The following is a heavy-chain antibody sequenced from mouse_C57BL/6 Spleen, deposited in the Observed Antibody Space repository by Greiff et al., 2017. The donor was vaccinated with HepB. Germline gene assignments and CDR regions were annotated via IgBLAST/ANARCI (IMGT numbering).Heavy chain of an antibody. Sequence: VQLQQPGAELVMPGASVKLSCKASGYTFTSYWMHWVKQRPGQGLEWIGEIDPSDSYTNYNQKFKGKSTLTVDKSSSTAYMQLSSLTSEDSAVYYCARWGTTEWDYWGQGTSVTVSA. D-gene: IGHD1-1*01. J-gene: IGHJ4*01. CDR3: ARWGTTEWDY. CDR1: GYTFTSYW. CDR2: IDPSDSYT. V-gene: IGHV1-69*01.